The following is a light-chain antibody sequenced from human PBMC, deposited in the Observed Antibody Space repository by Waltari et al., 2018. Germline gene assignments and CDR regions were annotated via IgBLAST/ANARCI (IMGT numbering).Light chain of an antibody. Sequence: YELSQPPSVPVSPGQTATITCSGDTLDKKFVDGYQQRPGQPPLLVIYKDVDRPSGIPERFSGTNSGNTATLTISGTQVMDEADYYCQAWDVAIVVFGGGTKLTVL. CDR2: KDV. CDR3: QAWDVAIVV. J-gene: IGLJ2*01. CDR1: TLDKKF. V-gene: IGLV3-1*01.